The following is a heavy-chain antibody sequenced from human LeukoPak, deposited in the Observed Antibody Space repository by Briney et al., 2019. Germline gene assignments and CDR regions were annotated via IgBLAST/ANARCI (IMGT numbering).Heavy chain of an antibody. D-gene: IGHD2-2*01. CDR3: ARARGDIVVVPQKESKYFDY. Sequence: KSSETLSLTCAVYGGSFSGYYWSWIRQPPGKGLEWIGEINHSGSTNYNPSLKSRVTISVDTSKNQFSLKLSSVTAADTAAYYCARARGDIVVVPQKESKYFDYWGQGTLVTVSS. J-gene: IGHJ4*02. CDR2: INHSGST. V-gene: IGHV4-34*01. CDR1: GGSFSGYY.